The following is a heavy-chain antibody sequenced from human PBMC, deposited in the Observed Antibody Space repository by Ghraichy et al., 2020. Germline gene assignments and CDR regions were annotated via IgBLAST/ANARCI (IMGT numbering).Heavy chain of an antibody. V-gene: IGHV1-3*01. CDR1: GYTFTSYA. Sequence: ASVKVSCKASGYTFTSYAMHWVRQAPGQRLEWMGWINAGNGNTKYSQKFQGRVTITRDTSASTAYMELSSLRSEDTAVYYCARGYSYGPSFDYWGQGTLVTVSS. CDR2: INAGNGNT. CDR3: ARGYSYGPSFDY. D-gene: IGHD5-18*01. J-gene: IGHJ4*02.